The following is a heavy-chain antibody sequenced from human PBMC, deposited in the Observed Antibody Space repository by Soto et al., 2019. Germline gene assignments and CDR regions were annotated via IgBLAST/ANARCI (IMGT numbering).Heavy chain of an antibody. CDR1: GGSVSSGNYY. CDR2: FYYTGST. J-gene: IGHJ4*02. D-gene: IGHD3-22*01. V-gene: IGHV4-61*01. Sequence: QVQLQESGPGLVKPSETLSLTCTVSGGSVSSGNYYWSRIRQPPGKGLEWIGYFYYTGSTNYNPSLKSRVTISIDASKNQFSLRLSSVTAADTAVYYCARSMHYSDGSNYSPFDYWGQGTLVTVSS. CDR3: ARSMHYSDGSNYSPFDY.